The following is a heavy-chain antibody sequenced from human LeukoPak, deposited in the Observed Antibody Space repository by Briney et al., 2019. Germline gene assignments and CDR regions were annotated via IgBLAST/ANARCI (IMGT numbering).Heavy chain of an antibody. CDR1: GYTFTGYY. D-gene: IGHD6-13*01. Sequence: GASVKVSCKASGYTFTGYYMQWVRQAPGQGLEWMGWINPNSGGTNYAQKFQGRVTMTRDTSISTAYMELSRLRSDDTAVYYCARSSIIAAAGPYYFDYWGQGTLVTVSS. CDR3: ARSSIIAAAGPYYFDY. CDR2: INPNSGGT. J-gene: IGHJ4*02. V-gene: IGHV1-2*02.